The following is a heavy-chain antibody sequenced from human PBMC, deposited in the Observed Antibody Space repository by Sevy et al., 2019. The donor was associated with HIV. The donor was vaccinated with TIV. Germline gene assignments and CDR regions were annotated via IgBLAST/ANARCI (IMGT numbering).Heavy chain of an antibody. J-gene: IGHJ6*02. V-gene: IGHV3-30*04. CDR2: ISYDGNNK. CDR1: GFTFSSYA. D-gene: IGHD6-6*01. Sequence: GGSLRLSCAASGFTFSSYAMNWVRQAPGKGLEWVALISYDGNNKYYADSVKGRFTISRDNSKNTLYLQMYSLRGEDTAFYYCARGLAALPGYYYGLDVWGQGTTVTVSS. CDR3: ARGLAALPGYYYGLDV.